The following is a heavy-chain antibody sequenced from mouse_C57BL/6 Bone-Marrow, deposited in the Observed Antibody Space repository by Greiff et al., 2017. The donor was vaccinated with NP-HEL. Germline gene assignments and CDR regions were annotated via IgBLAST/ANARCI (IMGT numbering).Heavy chain of an antibody. V-gene: IGHV5-4*03. J-gene: IGHJ2*01. CDR3: ARARAYDYPYFDY. CDR1: GFTFSSYA. CDR2: ISDGGSYT. Sequence: EVKVVESGGGLVKPGGSLKLSCAASGFTFSSYAMSWVRQTPEKRLEWVATISDGGSYTYYPDNVQGRFTISRDNAKTNLYLQMRHLKSEYTAMDYCARARAYDYPYFDYWGQGTTLTVSS. D-gene: IGHD2-4*01.